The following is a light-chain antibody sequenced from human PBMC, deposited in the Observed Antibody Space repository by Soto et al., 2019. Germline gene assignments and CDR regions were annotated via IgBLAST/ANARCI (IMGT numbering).Light chain of an antibody. CDR2: DVT. CDR1: SSDVGGYNY. J-gene: IGLJ2*01. V-gene: IGLV2-14*01. Sequence: QYALTQPASVSGSPGQSITISCTGTSSDVGGYNYVSWYQQHPGKAPKLMAYDVTKRPSGVSYRFSGSKSGNTASLTISGLQAEDEADYYCSSYTNRRTIIFGGGTKLTVL. CDR3: SSYTNRRTII.